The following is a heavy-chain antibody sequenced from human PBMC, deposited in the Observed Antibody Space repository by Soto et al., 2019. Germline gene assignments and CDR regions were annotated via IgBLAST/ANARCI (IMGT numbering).Heavy chain of an antibody. J-gene: IGHJ5*02. CDR3: AREIVTAGGNNYFDP. V-gene: IGHV4-4*02. D-gene: IGHD2-21*02. Sequence: QVQLQESGPRLVKPSASLSLTCGVSGGTVASSHWWSWVRQSPGRGLAWIGNVYHTGDTNFNPSLQSRVTFSVDKSNNQFSLRLTSVTAADTAVYFCAREIVTAGGNNYFDPWGPGTLVTVSS. CDR2: VYHTGDT. CDR1: GGTVASSHW.